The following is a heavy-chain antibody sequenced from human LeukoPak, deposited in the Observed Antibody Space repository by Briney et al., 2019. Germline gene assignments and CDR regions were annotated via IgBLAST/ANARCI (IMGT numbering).Heavy chain of an antibody. CDR3: ARDREYAFDI. CDR1: GFTFSSYS. V-gene: IGHV3-48*02. D-gene: IGHD2-2*01. CDR2: ISNNI. Sequence: PGGSLRLSCAASGFTFSSYSMNWVRQAPGKGLEWVSYISNNIYYADSVKGRFTISRDNAKNSLYLQMNSLRDVDTAVYYCARDREYAFDIWGQGTMVTVSS. J-gene: IGHJ3*02.